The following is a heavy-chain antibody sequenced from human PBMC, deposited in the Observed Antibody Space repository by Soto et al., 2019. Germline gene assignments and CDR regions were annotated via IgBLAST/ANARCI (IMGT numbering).Heavy chain of an antibody. J-gene: IGHJ6*02. CDR2: IWSDGSGK. D-gene: IGHD1-1*01. CDR3: ARDRTGAHYMDV. V-gene: IGHV3-33*01. CDR1: GFTFSIYG. Sequence: QVQLVESGGGVVQPGRSLRLSCAASGFTFSIYGLHWVRQAPGKGLEWVAVIWSDGSGKYYADSVKGRFTISRDNSKNTLYLHMNSLRAEDTAVYYCARDRTGAHYMDVWGQGTTVTVSS.